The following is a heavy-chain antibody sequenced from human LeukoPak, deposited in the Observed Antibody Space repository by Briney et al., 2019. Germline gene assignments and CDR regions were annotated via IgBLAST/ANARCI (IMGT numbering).Heavy chain of an antibody. D-gene: IGHD2-2*01. Sequence: PGGSLRLSCTASGFTFGDYTMSWVRQAPGKGLDWVGFIRSEAYGGTTEYAASVKGRFTISRDDSKSIAYLQMNSLKTEDTAMYYCARDGCGSTSCYPVFDFWGQGTLVTVSS. CDR1: GFTFGDYT. J-gene: IGHJ4*02. CDR2: IRSEAYGGTT. CDR3: ARDGCGSTSCYPVFDF. V-gene: IGHV3-49*04.